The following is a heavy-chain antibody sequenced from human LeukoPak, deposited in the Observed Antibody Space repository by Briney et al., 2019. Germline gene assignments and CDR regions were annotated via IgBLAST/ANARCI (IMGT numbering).Heavy chain of an antibody. CDR2: IIPIFGTA. CDR1: GGTFSSYA. J-gene: IGHJ4*02. D-gene: IGHD6-13*01. Sequence: ASVKVSCKASGGTFSSYAISWVRQAPGQGLEWMGGIIPIFGTANYAQKFQGRVTITADESTSTAYMELSSLRSEDTAVYYCARKATHSSSQEFDYRGQGTLVTVSS. V-gene: IGHV1-69*13. CDR3: ARKATHSSSQEFDY.